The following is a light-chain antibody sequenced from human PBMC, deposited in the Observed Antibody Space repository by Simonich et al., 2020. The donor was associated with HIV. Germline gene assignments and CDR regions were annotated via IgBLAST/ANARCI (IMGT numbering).Light chain of an antibody. CDR2: TAS. Sequence: IRMTQSPSSLSASTGDRVTITCRASQGISNSLAWYQQKPGKAPKLLLYTASRLESGVPSRFSGSGSGTDYTLTISSLQPEDFATYYCQQYYSNLVTFGGGTKVEI. CDR1: QGISNS. J-gene: IGKJ4*01. CDR3: QQYYSNLVT. V-gene: IGKV1-NL1*01.